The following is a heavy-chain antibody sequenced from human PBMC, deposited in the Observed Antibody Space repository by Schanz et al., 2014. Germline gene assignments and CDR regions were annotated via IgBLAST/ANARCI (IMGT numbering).Heavy chain of an antibody. CDR2: ISAYNGNT. V-gene: IGHV1-18*01. CDR1: GYTFTTYA. CDR3: AKAEYDILTDSYSRLDP. Sequence: QIQLVQSGPEVKKPGASVKVSCKASGYTFTTYAMSWVRQAPGQGLEWMGWISAYNGNTKDPQKLQGRVTVTTDTSTSTAYMELRSLRSDDTAVYYCAKAEYDILTDSYSRLDPWGQGTLVAVSS. D-gene: IGHD3-9*01. J-gene: IGHJ5*02.